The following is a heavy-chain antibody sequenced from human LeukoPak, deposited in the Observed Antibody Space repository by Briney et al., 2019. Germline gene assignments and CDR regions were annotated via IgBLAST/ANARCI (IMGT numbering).Heavy chain of an antibody. V-gene: IGHV4-59*01. J-gene: IGHJ5*02. D-gene: IGHD3-22*01. CDR2: MYYSGST. CDR1: GDSISSYY. CDR3: ARDMRYYYDSSGYYAASGWFDP. Sequence: SETLSLTCTVSGDSISSYYWSWIRQPPGKGLEWIGCMYYSGSTKYNPSLKSRVTISVDRSKNEFSLKLSSVTAADTAVYYCARDMRYYYDSSGYYAASGWFDPWGQGTLVTVSS.